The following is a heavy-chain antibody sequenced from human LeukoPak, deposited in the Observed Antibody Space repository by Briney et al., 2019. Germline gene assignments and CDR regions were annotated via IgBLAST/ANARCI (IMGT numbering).Heavy chain of an antibody. CDR2: LTSDVRTT. V-gene: IGHV3-74*01. Sequence: GGSLRLSCEASGFTFSNYWMHWVRQAPGKGLLWVSRLTSDVRTTDYAESVKGRFIISRDNAKNTLYLQMNNLRVEDTAVYYCARAGQYRFDFWGQGTLVTVSS. CDR3: ARAGQYRFDF. CDR1: GFTFSNYW. D-gene: IGHD2/OR15-2a*01. J-gene: IGHJ4*02.